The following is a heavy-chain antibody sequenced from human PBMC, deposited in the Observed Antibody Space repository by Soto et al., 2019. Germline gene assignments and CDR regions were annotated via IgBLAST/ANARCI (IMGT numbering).Heavy chain of an antibody. CDR1: GGSISSSSYY. V-gene: IGHV4-39*01. CDR2: IYYSGST. Sequence: PSETLSLTCTVSGGSISSSSYYWGWIRQPPGKGLEWIGSIYYSGSTYYNPSLKSRVTISVDTSKNQFSLKLSSVTAADTAVYYCARPHPLYYYDSSGYYYGWFDPWGQGTLVTVS. J-gene: IGHJ5*02. CDR3: ARPHPLYYYDSSGYYYGWFDP. D-gene: IGHD3-22*01.